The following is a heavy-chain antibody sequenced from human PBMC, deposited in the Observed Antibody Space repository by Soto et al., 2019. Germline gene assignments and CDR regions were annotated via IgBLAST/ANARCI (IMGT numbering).Heavy chain of an antibody. CDR1: GFTFSSYG. CDR2: IWYDGSNK. Sequence: WVLRLSCAASGFTFSSYGMHWVRQAPGKGLEWVAVIWYDGSNKYYADSVKGRFTISRDNSKNTLYLQMNSLRAEDTAVYYCARAMTTVTTFDYWGQGTLVTVSS. D-gene: IGHD4-17*01. J-gene: IGHJ4*02. V-gene: IGHV3-33*01. CDR3: ARAMTTVTTFDY.